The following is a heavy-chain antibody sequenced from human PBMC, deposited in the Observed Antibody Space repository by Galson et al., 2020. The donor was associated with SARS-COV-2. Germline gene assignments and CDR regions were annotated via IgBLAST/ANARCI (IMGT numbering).Heavy chain of an antibody. Sequence: KISCKASGDTFSGHAINWVRQAPGQGLEWMGGFIPLFGTANYAQKFQGRVTFTADKSTGTVYMEMRRLKSEDTAVYYCATRLDLSIPAWCMDVWGRGTPVIVSS. V-gene: IGHV1-69*06. D-gene: IGHD1-1*01. CDR1: GDTFSGHA. J-gene: IGHJ6*02. CDR2: FIPLFGTA. CDR3: ATRLDLSIPAWCMDV.